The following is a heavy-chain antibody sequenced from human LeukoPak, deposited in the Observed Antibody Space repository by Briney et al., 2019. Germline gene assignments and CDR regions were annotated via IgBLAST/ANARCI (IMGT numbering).Heavy chain of an antibody. CDR1: GYTFTSYG. V-gene: IGHV1-18*01. CDR3: ARDLWVGYCSSTSCHTGLDP. D-gene: IGHD2-2*02. J-gene: IGHJ5*02. CDR2: ISAYNGNT. Sequence: ASVKVSCKASGYTFTSYGISWVRQAPGQGLEWMGWISAYNGNTNYAQKLQGRVTMTTDTSTSTAYMELRSLRSDDTAVYYCARDLWVGYCSSTSCHTGLDPWGQGTLVTVSS.